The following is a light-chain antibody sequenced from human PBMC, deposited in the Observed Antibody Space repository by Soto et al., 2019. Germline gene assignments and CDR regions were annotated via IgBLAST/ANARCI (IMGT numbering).Light chain of an antibody. Sequence: ESVLTQSPGTLSLSPGERATLSCRASQSVDSTYLAWYQQKPDQSPRLLIYATSTRAAGIPDRFSGSGSGTDFTLTISRLEPEDFAVYYCQQYGSSGTFGQGTKVDIK. J-gene: IGKJ1*01. CDR3: QQYGSSGT. CDR1: QSVDSTY. CDR2: ATS. V-gene: IGKV3-20*01.